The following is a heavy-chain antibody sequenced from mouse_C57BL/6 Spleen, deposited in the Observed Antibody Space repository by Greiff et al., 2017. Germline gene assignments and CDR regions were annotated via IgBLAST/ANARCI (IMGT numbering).Heavy chain of an antibody. CDR3: ARGEVYYYGSSYAMDY. J-gene: IGHJ4*01. D-gene: IGHD1-1*01. CDR2: IYPRSGNP. CDR1: GYTFTSSG. Sequence: VMLVESGAELARPGASVKLSCKASGYTFTSSGISWVKQRTGQGLEWIGEIYPRSGNPYYNEKFKGKATLTADKSSSTAYMELRSLTSEDSAVYFCARGEVYYYGSSYAMDYWGQGTSVTGSS. V-gene: IGHV1-81*01.